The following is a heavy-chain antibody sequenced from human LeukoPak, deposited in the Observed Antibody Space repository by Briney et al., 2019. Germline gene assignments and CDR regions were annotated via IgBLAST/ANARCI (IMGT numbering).Heavy chain of an antibody. CDR3: ARDFGSSSDTLGWFDP. Sequence: ASVKVSCKASGYTFTSYYMHWVRQAPGQGLEWMGLINPSGGSTSYAQKFQGRVTMTRDTSTSTVYMELSSLRSEDTAVYYCARDFGSSSDTLGWFDPWGQGTLVTVSS. CDR2: INPSGGST. CDR1: GYTFTSYY. D-gene: IGHD6-13*01. J-gene: IGHJ5*02. V-gene: IGHV1-46*01.